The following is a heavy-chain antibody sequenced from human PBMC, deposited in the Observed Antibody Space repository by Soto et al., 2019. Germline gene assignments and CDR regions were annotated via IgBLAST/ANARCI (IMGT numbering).Heavy chain of an antibody. J-gene: IGHJ5*02. CDR2: IIPIFGTA. CDR3: AGAIVVVPAARWFDP. V-gene: IGHV1-69*06. Sequence: WASVKVSCKASGGTFSSYAISWVRQAPGQGLEWMGGIIPIFGTANYAQKFQGRVTITADKSTSTAYMELSSLRSEDTAVYYCAGAIVVVPAARWFDPWGQGTLVTVSS. CDR1: GGTFSSYA. D-gene: IGHD2-2*01.